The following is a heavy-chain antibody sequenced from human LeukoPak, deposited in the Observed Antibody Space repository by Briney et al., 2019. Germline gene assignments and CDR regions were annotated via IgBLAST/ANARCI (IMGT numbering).Heavy chain of an antibody. CDR3: ARVSPDWDDCWSGYYPGGGYFDY. D-gene: IGHD3-3*01. CDR2: IYYSGST. J-gene: IGHJ4*02. CDR1: GGSISSGGYY. Sequence: SETLSLTCTVSGGSISSGGYYWSWIRQHPGKGLEWIGYIYYSGSTYYNPSLKSRVTISVDTSKNQFSLKLSSVTAADTAVYYCARVSPDWDDCWSGYYPGGGYFDYWGQGTLVTVSS. V-gene: IGHV4-31*03.